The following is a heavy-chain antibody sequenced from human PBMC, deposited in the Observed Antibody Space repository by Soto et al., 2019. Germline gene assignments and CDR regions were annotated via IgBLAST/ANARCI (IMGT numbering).Heavy chain of an antibody. Sequence: GSLRLSCAASGFSFSNYAMTWVRQAPGKGLEWVSAVSGGGSNTFYADSVKGRFTISRDNSRKTLYLQMTSLRAEDAAVYYCARQAKIGDRSQFYFDSWGQGTLVTV. CDR1: GFSFSNYA. V-gene: IGHV3-23*01. D-gene: IGHD3-16*01. J-gene: IGHJ4*02. CDR3: ARQAKIGDRSQFYFDS. CDR2: VSGGGSNT.